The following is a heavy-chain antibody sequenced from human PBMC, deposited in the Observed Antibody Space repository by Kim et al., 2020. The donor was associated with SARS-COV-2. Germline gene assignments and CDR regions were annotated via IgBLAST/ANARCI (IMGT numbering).Heavy chain of an antibody. D-gene: IGHD3-22*01. CDR2: RSGSGAGST. Sequence: GGSLRRSCAASGFTFSSYAMSWVRQAPGKGLEWVSTRSGSGAGSTYYADSVKGRFTISRENSKNTLYLHMNSLRAEDTAIYYGAKDVMSYYYDSSGFNWGPGTLVTVSS. CDR3: AKDVMSYYYDSSGFN. CDR1: GFTFSSYA. V-gene: IGHV3-23*01. J-gene: IGHJ4*02.